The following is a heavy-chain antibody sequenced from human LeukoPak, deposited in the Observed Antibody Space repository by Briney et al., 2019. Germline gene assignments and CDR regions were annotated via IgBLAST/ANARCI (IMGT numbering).Heavy chain of an antibody. D-gene: IGHD6-13*01. Sequence: SETLSLTCTVSGGSISSYYWSWIRQPPGKGLEWIGYIYYSGSTNYNPSLKSRVTISVDTSKNQFSLKLSSVTAADTAVYYCARADRYSSSWYDIPDAFDIWGQGTMVTVSS. J-gene: IGHJ3*02. V-gene: IGHV4-59*01. CDR3: ARADRYSSSWYDIPDAFDI. CDR2: IYYSGST. CDR1: GGSISSYY.